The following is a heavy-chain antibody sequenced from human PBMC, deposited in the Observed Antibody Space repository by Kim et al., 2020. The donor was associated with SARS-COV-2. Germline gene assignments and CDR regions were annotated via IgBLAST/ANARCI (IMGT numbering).Heavy chain of an antibody. CDR2: IYYSGTA. CDR1: GGSISSSSHY. J-gene: IGHJ4*02. V-gene: IGHV4-39*07. CDR3: VRGRGGSGSKHEYYFDC. D-gene: IGHD6-25*01. Sequence: SETLSLTCTVSGGSISSSSHYWGWIRQPPGKGLVWIGSIYYSGTAHYNPSLQSRVTMSVDTSKNQFSLRQSSVTAADTAVYYCVRGRGGSGSKHEYYFDCWGKGVLVTVSA.